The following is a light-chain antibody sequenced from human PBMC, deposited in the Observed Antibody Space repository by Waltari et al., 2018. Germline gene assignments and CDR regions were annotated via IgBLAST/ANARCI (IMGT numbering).Light chain of an antibody. J-gene: IGKJ1*01. Sequence: EIMLTQSPGTLSLSPGERATLSCRASQSMSKYLAWYQQKPGQAPRLLIYDASIRATGMTDRFSGSGYGTDFSLTISRLEPEDYAVYYSQKYRSLPATFGLGTKVEIK. V-gene: IGKV3-20*01. CDR3: QKYRSLPAT. CDR2: DAS. CDR1: QSMSKY.